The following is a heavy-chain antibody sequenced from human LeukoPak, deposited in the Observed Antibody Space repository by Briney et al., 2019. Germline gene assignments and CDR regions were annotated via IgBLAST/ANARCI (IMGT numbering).Heavy chain of an antibody. Sequence: GASVKVSCKASGGTFSGYAISWVRQAPGQGLEWMGGIIPIFGTANYAQKFQGRVTITADESTSTAYMELSSLRSEDTAVYYCTRDRDGYNHNWFDPWGQGTLVTVSS. CDR3: TRDRDGYNHNWFDP. D-gene: IGHD5-24*01. V-gene: IGHV1-69*13. CDR1: GGTFSGYA. J-gene: IGHJ5*02. CDR2: IIPIFGTA.